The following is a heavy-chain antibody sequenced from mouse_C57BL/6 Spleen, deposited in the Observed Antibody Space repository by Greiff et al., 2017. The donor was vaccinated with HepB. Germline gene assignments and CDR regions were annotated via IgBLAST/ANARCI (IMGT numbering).Heavy chain of an antibody. J-gene: IGHJ3*01. CDR3: ARRSMITTRRFAY. Sequence: VQLQQSGAELLKPGASVKLSCKATGYTFTGYWIEWVKQRPGHGLEWIGEILPGSGSTNYHEKFKGKATFTADTSSNTAYMQLSSLTTEDSAIYYCARRSMITTRRFAYWGQGTLVTVSA. V-gene: IGHV1-9*01. CDR2: ILPGSGST. CDR1: GYTFTGYW. D-gene: IGHD2-4*01.